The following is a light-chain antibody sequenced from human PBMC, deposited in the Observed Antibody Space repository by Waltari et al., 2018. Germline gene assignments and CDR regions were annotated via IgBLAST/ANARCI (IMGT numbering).Light chain of an antibody. CDR3: SSYTSSSTLGV. Sequence: QSALTQPASVSGSPGPSITISCTGTRRDVGGYNYVSLYQQHPGKAPKPMIYDVSNRPSGVSTRFSGSKSGNTASLTISGLQAEDEADYYCSSYTSSSTLGVFGGGTKLTVL. CDR1: RRDVGGYNY. CDR2: DVS. J-gene: IGLJ3*02. V-gene: IGLV2-14*01.